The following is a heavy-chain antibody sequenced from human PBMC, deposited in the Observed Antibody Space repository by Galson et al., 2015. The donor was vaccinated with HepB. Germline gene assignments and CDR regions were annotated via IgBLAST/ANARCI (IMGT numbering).Heavy chain of an antibody. CDR2: INAGNGNT. Sequence: SVKVSCKASGYTFTSYAMHWVRQAPRQRLEWMGWINAGNGNTKYSQKFQGRVTITRDTSASTAYMELSSLRSEDTAVYYCARVRYSGYVIDYYFDYWGQGTLVTVSS. CDR1: GYTFTSYA. J-gene: IGHJ4*02. D-gene: IGHD5-12*01. V-gene: IGHV1-3*01. CDR3: ARVRYSGYVIDYYFDY.